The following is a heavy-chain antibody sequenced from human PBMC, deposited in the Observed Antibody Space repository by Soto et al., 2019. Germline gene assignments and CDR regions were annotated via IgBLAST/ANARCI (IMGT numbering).Heavy chain of an antibody. D-gene: IGHD3-22*01. CDR2: IIPFFGTA. V-gene: IGHV1-69*01. CDR3: ARGLRDSSGFYAGPYSYTMDV. CDR1: GGTFSSSA. Sequence: QVQLVQSGAEVKKPGSSVKVSCKASGGTFSSSAVNWVRQAPGQGLEWMGGIIPFFGTANYAQKFQGRVTITADESTATPYMELVSLRSDDTAVDYCARGLRDSSGFYAGPYSYTMDVWGQGTTVTVSS. J-gene: IGHJ6*02.